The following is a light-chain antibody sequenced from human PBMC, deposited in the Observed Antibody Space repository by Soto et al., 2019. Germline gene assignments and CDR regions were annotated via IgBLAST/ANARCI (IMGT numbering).Light chain of an antibody. V-gene: IGKV1-5*03. J-gene: IGKJ1*01. CDR3: HSTWA. CDR1: QSVSTW. CDR2: KAS. Sequence: DIQMPQSPSTLSASVGDSVTISCRASQSVSTWLAWYQQKPGRPPKLLIYKASTLQSGVPSRFSGSGSGTEFTLTISSRQPDDFATYYCHSTWAVGQGTKV.